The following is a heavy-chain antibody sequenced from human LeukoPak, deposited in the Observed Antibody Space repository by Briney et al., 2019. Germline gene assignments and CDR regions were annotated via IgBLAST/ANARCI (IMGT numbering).Heavy chain of an antibody. CDR3: ARGPVPYYYDSSGYHLDY. D-gene: IGHD3-22*01. CDR1: GFTFSSYW. J-gene: IGHJ4*02. CDR2: IKQDGSEK. Sequence: PGGSLRLSCAASGFTFSSYWMSWVRQAPGKGLEWVANIKQDGSEKYYVDSVKGRFTISRDNAKNSLYLQMNSLRAEDTAVYYCARGPVPYYYDSSGYHLDYWGQGTLVTVSS. V-gene: IGHV3-7*01.